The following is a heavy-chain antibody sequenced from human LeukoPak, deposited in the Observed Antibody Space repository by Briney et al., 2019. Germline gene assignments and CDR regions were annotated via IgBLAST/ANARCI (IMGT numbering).Heavy chain of an antibody. CDR1: GGSISSGSYY. CDR2: IYTSGST. CDR3: ARYSRRITIFGVVRENAVLDY. J-gene: IGHJ4*02. V-gene: IGHV4-61*02. D-gene: IGHD3-3*01. Sequence: PSETLSLTCTVSGGSISSGSYYWSWIRQPAGKGLEWIGRIYTSGSTNYNPSLKSRVTISVDTSKNQLSLKLSSVTAADTAVYYCARYSRRITIFGVVRENAVLDYWGQGTLVTVSS.